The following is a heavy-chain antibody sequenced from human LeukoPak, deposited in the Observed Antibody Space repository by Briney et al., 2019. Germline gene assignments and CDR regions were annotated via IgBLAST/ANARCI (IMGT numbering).Heavy chain of an antibody. J-gene: IGHJ4*02. D-gene: IGHD3-22*01. CDR2: VKSDGSST. V-gene: IGHV3-74*01. Sequence: GGSLRLSCAASGFTFSSYAMHWVRHAPGKGLVWVSRVKSDGSSTSYADSVKGRFTISRDNARNTLYLQMNSLRAEDTAVYYCAREIVWGSSGYYYFDYWGQGTLVTVSS. CDR3: AREIVWGSSGYYYFDY. CDR1: GFTFSSYA.